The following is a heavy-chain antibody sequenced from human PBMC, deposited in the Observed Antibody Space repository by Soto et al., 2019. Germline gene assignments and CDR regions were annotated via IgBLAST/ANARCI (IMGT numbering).Heavy chain of an antibody. CDR3: ARRLGSIAARPGTPYDY. V-gene: IGHV4-34*01. CDR1: GGSFSGYY. J-gene: IGHJ4*02. CDR2: INHSGST. D-gene: IGHD6-6*01. Sequence: PSETLSLTCAVYGGSFSGYYWSWIRRPPGKGLEWIGEINHSGSTNYNPSLKSRVTISVDTSKNQFSLKLSSVTAADTAVYYCARRLGSIAARPGTPYDYWGQGTLVTVSS.